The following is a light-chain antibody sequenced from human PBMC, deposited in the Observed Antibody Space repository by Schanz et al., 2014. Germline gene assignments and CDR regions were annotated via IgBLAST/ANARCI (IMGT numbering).Light chain of an antibody. J-gene: IGLJ3*02. CDR1: SSDVGVYDF. Sequence: QSALTQPASVSGSPGQSITISCTGTSSDVGVYDFVSWYQKLPGKAPKLMIYDVRNRPSGVSARVSGSKSGNTASLTISGLQAEDEGDYCCSSYTSSSTLVFGGGTKVTV. CDR3: SSYTSSSTLV. V-gene: IGLV2-14*01. CDR2: DVR.